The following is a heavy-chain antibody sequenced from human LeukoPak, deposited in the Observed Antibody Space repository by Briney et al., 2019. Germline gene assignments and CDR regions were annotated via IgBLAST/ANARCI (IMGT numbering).Heavy chain of an antibody. CDR1: GFAFSDYY. J-gene: IGHJ4*02. CDR3: AKDQTVAVAGPFDN. CDR2: IDRSGNTK. D-gene: IGHD6-19*01. Sequence: GGSLRLSCAASGFAFSDYYMSWIRQAPGQGLEWISYIDRSGNTKYYADSVKGRLTISRDNAKNSLLLQVNSLRAEDTAVYYCAKDQTVAVAGPFDNWGQGTLVTVFS. V-gene: IGHV3-11*01.